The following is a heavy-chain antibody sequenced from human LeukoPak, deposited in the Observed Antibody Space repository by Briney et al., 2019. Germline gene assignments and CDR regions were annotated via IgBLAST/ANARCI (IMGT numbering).Heavy chain of an antibody. D-gene: IGHD3-10*01. Sequence: SATLSLTCAVYGGSFSGYYWSWIRQPPGKGLEWIGEINHSGSTNYNPSLKSRVTISVDTSKNQFSLKLSSVTAADTAVYYCARASKLLWFGEWWFDPWGQGTLVTVSS. J-gene: IGHJ5*02. V-gene: IGHV4-34*01. CDR1: GGSFSGYY. CDR3: ARASKLLWFGEWWFDP. CDR2: INHSGST.